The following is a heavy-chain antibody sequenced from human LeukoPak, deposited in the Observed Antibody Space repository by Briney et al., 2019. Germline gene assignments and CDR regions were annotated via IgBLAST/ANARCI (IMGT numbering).Heavy chain of an antibody. D-gene: IGHD3-3*01. CDR3: ARDPSYYDFWSGYYTPYYYYGMDV. CDR1: GGSISSYY. J-gene: IGHJ6*02. Sequence: SETLSLTCTVSGGSISSYYWSWIRQPPGKGLEWIGYIYYSGSTNYNPSLKSRVTISVDTSKNQFSLKLSSVTAADTAVYYCARDPSYYDFWSGYYTPYYYYGMDVWGQGTTVTVSS. CDR2: IYYSGST. V-gene: IGHV4-59*01.